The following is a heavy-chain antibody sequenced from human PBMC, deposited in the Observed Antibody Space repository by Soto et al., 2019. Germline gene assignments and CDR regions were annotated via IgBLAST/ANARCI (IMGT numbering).Heavy chain of an antibody. D-gene: IGHD2-2*02. CDR1: GYTFSDYG. V-gene: IGHV1-3*01. J-gene: IGHJ4*02. CDR3: ARGRRTCTEKTCYTDFDF. CDR2: ILCLNDRK. Sequence: QVHLVQSGAEVKTPGASVTISCKASGYTFSDYGIHWIRQAPGQRPEWLGWILCLNDRKEYSQKFQGRISLTRDTSASTAYVGLSRRRSEDTAVYYCARGRRTCTEKTCYTDFDFWGQGALVSVSS.